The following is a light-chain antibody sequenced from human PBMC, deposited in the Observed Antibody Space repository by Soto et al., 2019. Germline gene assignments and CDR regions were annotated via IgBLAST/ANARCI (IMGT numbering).Light chain of an antibody. Sequence: QSALTQPRSVSGSPAQSVTISCTGTSSDVGGFNYVSWYQQHPGKAPKLMIYDVTERPSGVPDRFSGSKSGNTASLTISGLQAEDEADYSCCSYGGTDTFWVFGGGTKVTVL. J-gene: IGLJ3*02. CDR3: CSYGGTDTFWV. CDR2: DVT. V-gene: IGLV2-11*01. CDR1: SSDVGGFNY.